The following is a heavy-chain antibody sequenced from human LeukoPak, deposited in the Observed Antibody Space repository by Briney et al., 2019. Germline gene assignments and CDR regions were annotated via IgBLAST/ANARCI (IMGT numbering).Heavy chain of an antibody. CDR2: ISAYNGNT. D-gene: IGHD3-3*01. Sequence: GASVKVSCKASGYTFTSYGISWVRQAPGQGLEWMGWISAYNGNTNYAQKLQGRVTMTTDTSTSTAYMELRSLRSDDTAMYYCARSLVRITIFGVATGESYYFDYWGQGTLVTVSS. V-gene: IGHV1-18*01. CDR1: GYTFTSYG. J-gene: IGHJ4*02. CDR3: ARSLVRITIFGVATGESYYFDY.